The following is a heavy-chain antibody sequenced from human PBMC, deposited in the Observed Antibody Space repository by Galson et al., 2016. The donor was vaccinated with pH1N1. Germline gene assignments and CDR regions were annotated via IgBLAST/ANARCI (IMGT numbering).Heavy chain of an antibody. CDR1: GGTLSNSA. Sequence: SVKVSCKASGGTLSNSAVSWVRQAPGQGLEWMGGISPIFGSINYAQRFQGRVTITADIFANTAYVELSSLRSEDTAIYYCATAGPLVREILYFSYAMDVWGQGTTFTVSS. CDR2: ISPIFGSI. J-gene: IGHJ6*02. V-gene: IGHV1-69*06. D-gene: IGHD3-10*01. CDR3: ATAGPLVREILYFSYAMDV.